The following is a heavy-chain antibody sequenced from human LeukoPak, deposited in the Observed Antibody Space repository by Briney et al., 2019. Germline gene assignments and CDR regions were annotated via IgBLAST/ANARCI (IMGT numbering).Heavy chain of an antibody. CDR3: ARASSSLGGFDY. Sequence: GGSLRLSCAASGFTVSSNYMSWVCQAPGKGLEWVSAISSTGGTAYYADSVEGRFTISRDNSKNTLYLQMNCLRAEDTALYYCARASSSLGGFDYWGQGTLVTVSS. D-gene: IGHD6-6*01. CDR1: GFTVSSNY. CDR2: ISSTGGTA. V-gene: IGHV3-23*01. J-gene: IGHJ4*02.